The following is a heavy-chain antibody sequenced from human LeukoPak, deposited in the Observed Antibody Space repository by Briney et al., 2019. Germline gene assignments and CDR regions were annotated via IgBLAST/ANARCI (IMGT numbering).Heavy chain of an antibody. V-gene: IGHV3-30-3*01. J-gene: IGHJ6*02. D-gene: IGHD3-3*01. CDR1: GFTFSSYA. CDR3: ARDRADFWSGYFNYYGMDV. CDR2: ISYDGSNK. Sequence: TGGSLRLSCAASGFTFSSYAMHWVRQAPGKGLEWVAVISYDGSNKYYADSVKGRFTISRDNSKNTLYLQMNSLRAEDTAVYYCARDRADFWSGYFNYYGMDVWGQGTTVTVSS.